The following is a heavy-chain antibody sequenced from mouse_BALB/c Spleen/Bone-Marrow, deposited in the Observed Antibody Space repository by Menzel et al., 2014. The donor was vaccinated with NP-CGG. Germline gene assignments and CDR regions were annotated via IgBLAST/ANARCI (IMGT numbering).Heavy chain of an antibody. D-gene: IGHD2-4*01. CDR3: ARHGITRLLDY. CDR1: GFTFSSYA. V-gene: IGHV5-9-3*01. Sequence: EVKVVESGGGLVKPGGSLKLSCAASGFTFSSYAMSWVRQTPEKRLEWVATTSSGGSYTYYPDSVKGRFTISRDNAKNTLYLQMSSLRSEDTAMYYCARHGITRLLDYWGQGTTLTVSS. CDR2: TSSGGSYT. J-gene: IGHJ2*01.